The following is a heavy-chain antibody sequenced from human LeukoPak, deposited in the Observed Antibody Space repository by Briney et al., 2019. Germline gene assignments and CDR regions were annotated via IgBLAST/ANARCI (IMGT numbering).Heavy chain of an antibody. D-gene: IGHD2-2*01. Sequence: ASVKLSCKASGGTFSSYAISWVRQAPGQGLEWMGRIIPILGIANYAQKFQGRVTITADKSTSTAYMELSSLRSEDTAVYYCARRARYCSSTSCYRELPLYYYYGMDVWGQGTTVTVSS. CDR2: IIPILGIA. J-gene: IGHJ6*02. CDR1: GGTFSSYA. CDR3: ARRARYCSSTSCYRELPLYYYYGMDV. V-gene: IGHV1-69*04.